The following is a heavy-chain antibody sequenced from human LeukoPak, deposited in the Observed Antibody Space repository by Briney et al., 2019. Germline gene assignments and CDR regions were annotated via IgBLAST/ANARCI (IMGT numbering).Heavy chain of an antibody. CDR1: GFTFTRYV. CDR3: ANRHDSSGYFFNY. Sequence: GGSLRLSCVASGFTFTRYVMSWVRQAPGKGLEWVSSVSESGRNRYYADSVKGRFSISRDNSENMLYLQMGSLRAEDTATYYCANRHDSSGYFFNYWGQGTLVTVSS. V-gene: IGHV3-23*01. CDR2: VSESGRNR. D-gene: IGHD3-22*01. J-gene: IGHJ4*02.